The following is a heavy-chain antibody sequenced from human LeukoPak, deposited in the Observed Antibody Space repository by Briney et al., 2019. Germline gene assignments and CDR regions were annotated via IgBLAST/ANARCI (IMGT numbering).Heavy chain of an antibody. J-gene: IGHJ4*02. CDR2: INHSGST. V-gene: IGHV4-34*01. D-gene: IGHD5-18*01. Sequence: SETLSLTCAVYGGSFSGYYWSWIRQPPGKGLEWIGEINHSGSTNCNPSLKSRVTISVDTSKNQFSLKLSSVTAADTAVYYCARGRGYSYGLFDYWGQGTLVTVSS. CDR1: GGSFSGYY. CDR3: ARGRGYSYGLFDY.